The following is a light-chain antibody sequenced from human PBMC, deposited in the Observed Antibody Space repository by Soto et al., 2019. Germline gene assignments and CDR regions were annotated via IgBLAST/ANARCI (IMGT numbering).Light chain of an antibody. CDR1: QTVSSTY. Sequence: EIVLTQSPGTLSLSPGERATLSCRASQTVSSTYLAWYQQKPGQAPRLLIYDASSRATGIPDRFSGSGSGTDFTLTISRLEHEDFAVYYWQQYGISPPWTFGQGTKVEIK. V-gene: IGKV3-20*01. CDR2: DAS. CDR3: QQYGISPPWT. J-gene: IGKJ1*01.